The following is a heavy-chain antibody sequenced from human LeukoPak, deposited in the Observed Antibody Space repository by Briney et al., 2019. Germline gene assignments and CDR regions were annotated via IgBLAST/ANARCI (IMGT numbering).Heavy chain of an antibody. CDR3: ARGRAFYYFDY. Sequence: GGSLRLSCAASGYTFTTYTIQWVRQAPGQGLEYVSAVVGNGGTTYYANSVKGRFTISRDNSKKTVYLQMGSLRAEDTAVYYCARGRAFYYFDYWGQGALVTVSS. CDR2: VVGNGGTT. J-gene: IGHJ4*02. CDR1: GYTFTTYT. V-gene: IGHV3-64*01.